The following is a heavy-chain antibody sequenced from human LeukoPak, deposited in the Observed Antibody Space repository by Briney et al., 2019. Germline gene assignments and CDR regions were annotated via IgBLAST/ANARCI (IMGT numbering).Heavy chain of an antibody. CDR3: ARDLLAIVAAGLDY. CDR1: GYTFTSYG. V-gene: IGHV1-18*01. D-gene: IGHD6-13*01. Sequence: ASVKVSCKASGYTFTSYGINWVRQAPGQGLEWMGWISAYNGYTNYAQKLQGRVTMTTDTSTSTAYMDLRSLRSDDTAVYYCARDLLAIVAAGLDYWGQGTLVTVSS. CDR2: ISAYNGYT. J-gene: IGHJ4*02.